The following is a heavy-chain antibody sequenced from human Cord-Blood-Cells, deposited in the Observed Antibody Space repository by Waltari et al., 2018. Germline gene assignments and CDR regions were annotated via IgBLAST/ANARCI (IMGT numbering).Heavy chain of an antibody. Sequence: QVQLQESGPGLVKPSATLSHTCTASGGSISSYYWSWIRQPAEKGLEWIGLIYTSGSTNNNPSLKSRGTMSVDTSKNQFSLKLSSVTAADTAVYYCARAPRGYSGYAFDIWGQGTMVTVSS. J-gene: IGHJ3*02. CDR2: IYTSGST. D-gene: IGHD5-12*01. CDR3: ARAPRGYSGYAFDI. CDR1: GGSISSYY. V-gene: IGHV4-4*07.